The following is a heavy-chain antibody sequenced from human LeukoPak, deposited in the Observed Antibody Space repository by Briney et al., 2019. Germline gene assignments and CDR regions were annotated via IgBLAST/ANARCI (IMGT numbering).Heavy chain of an antibody. D-gene: IGHD6-19*01. V-gene: IGHV3-21*01. CDR2: ISSSSSYI. CDR3: ARELSGGPAPDY. J-gene: IGHJ4*02. CDR1: GFTFISYS. Sequence: GGSLRLSCSASGFTFISYSMNWVRQAPGKGLEWVSSISSSSSYIYYADSVKGRFTISRDNAKNSLYLQMNSLRAEDTAVYYCARELSGGPAPDYWGQGTLVTVSS.